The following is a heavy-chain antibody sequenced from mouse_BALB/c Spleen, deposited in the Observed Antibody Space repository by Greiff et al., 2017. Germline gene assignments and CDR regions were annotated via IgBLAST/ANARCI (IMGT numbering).Heavy chain of an antibody. V-gene: IGHV7-1*02. J-gene: IGHJ1*01. D-gene: IGHD2-1*01. CDR1: GFTFSDFY. Sequence: EVKLVESGGGLVQPGGSLRLSCATSGFTFSDFYMEWVRQPPGKRLEWIAASRNKATDYTTEYSASVKGRFIVSRDTSQSILYLQMNALRAEDTAKYDSEREADGNYGYFDVWGEGTTVTVSS. CDR3: EREADGNYGYFDV. CDR2: SRNKATDYTT.